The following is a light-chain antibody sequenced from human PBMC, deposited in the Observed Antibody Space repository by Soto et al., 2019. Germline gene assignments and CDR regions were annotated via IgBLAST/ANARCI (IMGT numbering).Light chain of an antibody. J-gene: IGKJ4*01. CDR3: QQDNNWSSLT. V-gene: IGKV3-15*01. CDR1: QSVSSN. CDR2: GAS. Sequence: EIMMTQSPATLSVSPGERATLSCRASQSVSSNLAWYQQKNGQAPRLLLYGASTRATGIPARISGSGSGTEFTLTSSILQSEVSAFYYCQQDNNWSSLTFGGGTKVEIK.